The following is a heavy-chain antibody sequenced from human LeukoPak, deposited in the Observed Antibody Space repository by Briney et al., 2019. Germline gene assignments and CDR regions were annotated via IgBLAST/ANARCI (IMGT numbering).Heavy chain of an antibody. CDR1: GYTFTSYG. CDR3: ARGPLGSSWYTKFDY. J-gene: IGHJ4*02. D-gene: IGHD6-13*01. Sequence: ASVKVSCKASGYTFTSYGISWVRQAPGQGLEWMGWISAYNGNTDYSQELQGRVTMTTDTSTSTAYMELRSLRSDDTAVYYCARGPLGSSWYTKFDYWGQGTLVTVSS. V-gene: IGHV1-18*01. CDR2: ISAYNGNT.